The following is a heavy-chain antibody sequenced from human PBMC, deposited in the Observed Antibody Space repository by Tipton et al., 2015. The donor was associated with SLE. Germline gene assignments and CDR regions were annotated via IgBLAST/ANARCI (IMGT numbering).Heavy chain of an antibody. CDR1: GGSISSGGYY. J-gene: IGHJ3*02. D-gene: IGHD1/OR15-1a*01. Sequence: TLSLTCTVSGGSISSGGYYWGWIRQHPGKGLEWIGYIYYSGSTYYNPSLKSRVTISVDTSKNQFSLKLSSVTAADTAVYYCARDRGTGTDAFDIWGQGTMVTVSS. CDR2: IYYSGST. V-gene: IGHV4-31*03. CDR3: ARDRGTGTDAFDI.